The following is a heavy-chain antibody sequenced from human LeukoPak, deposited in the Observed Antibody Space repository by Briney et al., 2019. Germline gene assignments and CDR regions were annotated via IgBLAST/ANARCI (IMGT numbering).Heavy chain of an antibody. CDR2: IYYSGSI. D-gene: IGHD3-16*02. CDR1: GDPINSYY. J-gene: IGHJ5*02. CDR3: ARGDYVWGSNRLGWFDP. Sequence: SETLSLTCTVSGDPINSYYWSWLRQPPGKGLEWIGYIYYSGSINYNASLKGRVTMSIDTSKNQFSLKLSSVTAADTAVYYCARGDYVWGSNRLGWFDPWGQGTQVTVSS. V-gene: IGHV4-59*01.